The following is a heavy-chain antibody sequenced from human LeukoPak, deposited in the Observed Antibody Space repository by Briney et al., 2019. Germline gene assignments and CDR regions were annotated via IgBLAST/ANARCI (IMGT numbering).Heavy chain of an antibody. CDR1: GFPFSSYA. CDR3: AKDTPSLAPRVDFDY. D-gene: IGHD4-23*01. Sequence: GSLRLSCAASGFPFSSYAMSWVRQAPGKGLEWVPAISGSGGSTYYADSVKGRFTISKNKSKNTLYLQMNSLRAEDTAVYYCAKDTPSLAPRVDFDYWGQGTLVTVSA. J-gene: IGHJ4*02. CDR2: ISGSGGST. V-gene: IGHV3-23*01.